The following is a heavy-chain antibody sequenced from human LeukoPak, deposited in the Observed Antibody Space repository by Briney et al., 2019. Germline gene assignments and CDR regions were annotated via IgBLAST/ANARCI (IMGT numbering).Heavy chain of an antibody. V-gene: IGHV3-64D*09. CDR2: INFNGVDT. J-gene: IGHJ5*02. D-gene: IGHD5-18*01. CDR1: GFTFSAHG. Sequence: GGSLRLSCSASGFTFSAHGMHWVRQAPGTGLEYVSGINFNGVDTYYADSVKGRFTISRDNSKNTLYLQMSSLRPDDTAVYYCSRGSAMVTTYRGGNWFDPWGQGTLVTVSS. CDR3: SRGSAMVTTYRGGNWFDP.